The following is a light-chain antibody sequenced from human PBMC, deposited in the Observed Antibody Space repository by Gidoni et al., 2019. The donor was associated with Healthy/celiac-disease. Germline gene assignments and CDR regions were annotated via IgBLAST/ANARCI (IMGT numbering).Light chain of an antibody. J-gene: IGKJ1*01. Sequence: ELVSTQSPGTLSLPPGERATLSCRASQSGSSSDLARYQRKPGQAPRLLIYGASSRATGIPDRFSGSGSGTDFTLTISRLGNEDFAVYYCQQYGSSPWTFGQGTKVEIK. V-gene: IGKV3-20*01. CDR3: QQYGSSPWT. CDR1: QSGSSSD. CDR2: GAS.